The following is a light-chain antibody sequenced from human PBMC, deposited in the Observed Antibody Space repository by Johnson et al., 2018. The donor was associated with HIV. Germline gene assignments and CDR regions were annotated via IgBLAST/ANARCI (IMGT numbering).Light chain of an antibody. V-gene: IGLV1-51*01. Sequence: QSVLTQPPSVSAAPGQKVTISCSGSSSNIGNNYVSWYQQVPGTAPKLLIYDNDERPSGIPDRFSGSKSGSSATLGITGLQTGDEADYYCATWDRSLSAGGVFGTGTKVTVL. J-gene: IGLJ1*01. CDR2: DND. CDR3: ATWDRSLSAGGV. CDR1: SSNIGNNY.